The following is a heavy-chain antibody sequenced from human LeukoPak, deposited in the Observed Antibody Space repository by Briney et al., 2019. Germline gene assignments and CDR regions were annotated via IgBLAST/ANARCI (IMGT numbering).Heavy chain of an antibody. V-gene: IGHV4-59*08. CDR3: ARYSYSGSYYFFDY. D-gene: IGHD1-26*01. CDR1: GGSISSYY. CDR2: IYYSGST. Sequence: PSETLSLTCTVSGGSISSYYWSWIRQPPGKGLEWIGYIYYSGSTNYNPSLKSRVTISVDTSKNQFSLKLSSVTAADTAVYYCARYSYSGSYYFFDYWGQGTLVTVSS. J-gene: IGHJ4*02.